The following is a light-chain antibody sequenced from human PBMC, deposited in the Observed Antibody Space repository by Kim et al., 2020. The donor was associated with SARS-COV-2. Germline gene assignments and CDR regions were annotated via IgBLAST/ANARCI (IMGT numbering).Light chain of an antibody. V-gene: IGKV1-33*01. Sequence: ASVGDRVTIACQTSQEISNYLNWDQQKPGKAPKLLIYDASNLETGVPSRFSGSGSGTDFTFTISSLQPEDIATYYCQQYDNLPPDTFGQGTKLEI. J-gene: IGKJ2*01. CDR3: QQYDNLPPDT. CDR1: QEISNY. CDR2: DAS.